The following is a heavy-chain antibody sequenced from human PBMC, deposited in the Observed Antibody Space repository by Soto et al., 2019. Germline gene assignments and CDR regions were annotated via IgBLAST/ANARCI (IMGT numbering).Heavy chain of an antibody. Sequence: QVQLVQSGAEVKKPGASVKVSCKASGYTFTDYYIHWVRQAPGQRLEWMGWINPNSGGTSYPHKFQGRVTMTRVTSITTAYIGLRSLRSDDTALYYCAKDANIVVVPAATGGMDVWGQGTTITVSS. CDR1: GYTFTDYY. V-gene: IGHV1-2*02. J-gene: IGHJ6*02. D-gene: IGHD2-2*01. CDR2: INPNSGGT. CDR3: AKDANIVVVPAATGGMDV.